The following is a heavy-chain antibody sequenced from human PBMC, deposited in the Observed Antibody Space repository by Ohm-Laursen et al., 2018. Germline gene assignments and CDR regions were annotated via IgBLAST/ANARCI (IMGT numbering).Heavy chain of an antibody. CDR2: IYYTGST. V-gene: IGHV4-61*01. D-gene: IGHD2-2*01. CDR3: ARDIRLLGGSCIDP. J-gene: IGHJ5*02. CDR1: GGSVSSNNYF. Sequence: SDTLSLTCTVSGGSVSSNNYFWSWIRQPPGKGLEWIGYIYYTGSTSYNPSLKSRVTISIDTSKNQFSLKLSSVTAADTAVYYCARDIRLLGGSCIDPWGQGTLVTVSS.